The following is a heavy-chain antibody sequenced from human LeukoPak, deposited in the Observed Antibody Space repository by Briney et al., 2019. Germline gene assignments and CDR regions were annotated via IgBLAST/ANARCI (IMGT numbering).Heavy chain of an antibody. D-gene: IGHD3-10*01. V-gene: IGHV3-21*01. CDR1: GFTFSSYS. Sequence: PGGSLRLSCAASGFTFSSYSMNWVRQAPGKGLEWVSSISSSSSYIYYADSVKGRFTISRDNAKNSLYLQMNSLRAEDTAVYYCARDRLLVGSSFLARYDAFDIWGQGTMVTVSS. J-gene: IGHJ3*02. CDR3: ARDRLLVGSSFLARYDAFDI. CDR2: ISSSSSYI.